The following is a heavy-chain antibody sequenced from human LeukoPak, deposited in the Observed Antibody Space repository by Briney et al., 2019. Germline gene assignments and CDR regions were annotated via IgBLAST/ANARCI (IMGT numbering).Heavy chain of an antibody. D-gene: IGHD3-10*01. V-gene: IGHV1-18*01. CDR3: TRGSSYGSNRPYCYYGMDV. J-gene: IGHJ6*02. CDR1: GYTFTSYG. Sequence: ASVKVSCKASGYTFTSYGISWVRQAPGQGLEWVGCISAYNGNTNYAQKLQGRVTMTTDTSTSTAYMELRSLRSGDTAVYYCTRGSSYGSNRPYCYYGMDVWGQGTTVTVSS. CDR2: ISAYNGNT.